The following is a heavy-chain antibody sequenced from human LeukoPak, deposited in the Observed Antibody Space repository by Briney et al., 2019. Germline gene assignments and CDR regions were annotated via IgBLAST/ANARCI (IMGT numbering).Heavy chain of an antibody. CDR3: ARVHYDFWSGYRKYFDY. Sequence: PSETLSLTCAAYGGSFSGYYWSWIRQPPGKGLEWIGEINHSGSTNYNPSLKSRVTISVDTSKNQFSLKLSSVTAADTAVYYCARVHYDFWSGYRKYFDYWGQGTLVTVSS. D-gene: IGHD3-3*01. V-gene: IGHV4-34*01. CDR2: INHSGST. CDR1: GGSFSGYY. J-gene: IGHJ4*02.